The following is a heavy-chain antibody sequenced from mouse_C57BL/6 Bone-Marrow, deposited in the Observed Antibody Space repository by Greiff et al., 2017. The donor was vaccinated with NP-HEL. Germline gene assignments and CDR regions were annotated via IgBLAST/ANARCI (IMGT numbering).Heavy chain of an antibody. CDR3: SWCAY. V-gene: IGHV1-9*01. J-gene: IGHJ3*01. D-gene: IGHD1-1*01. CDR1: GYTFTGSW. Sequence: QVQLKESGAALMKPGASVKLSCKATGYTFTGSWLEWVKQRPGHGLEWIGEILPGSGSTNYNEKFKGKAKFTADTSSNTAYMQLSSLATEDSATGLLSWCAYWGQGTLVTVSA. CDR2: ILPGSGST.